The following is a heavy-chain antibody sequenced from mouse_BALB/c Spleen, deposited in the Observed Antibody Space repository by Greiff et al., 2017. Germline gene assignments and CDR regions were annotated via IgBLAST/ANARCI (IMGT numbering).Heavy chain of an antibody. CDR2: ISYSGST. Sequence: DVKLVESGPGLVKPSQSLSLTCTVTGYSITSDYAWNWIRQFPGNKLEWMGYISYSGSTSYNPSLKSRISITRDTSKNQFFLQLNSVTTEDTATYYCARGDGNYYYAMDYWGQGTSVTVSS. CDR3: ARGDGNYYYAMDY. CDR1: GYSITSDYA. J-gene: IGHJ4*01. V-gene: IGHV3-2*02. D-gene: IGHD2-1*01.